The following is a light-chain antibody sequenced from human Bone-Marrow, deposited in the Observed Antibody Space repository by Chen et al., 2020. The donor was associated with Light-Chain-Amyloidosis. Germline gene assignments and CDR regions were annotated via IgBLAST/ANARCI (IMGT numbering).Light chain of an antibody. Sequence: SYVLTQPSSVSVAPGQTATIACGGNNIGSTSVHWYQQTPGQAPLLVVYDDSDRPSGIPERLSGSNSGNTATLTIRRVEAGDEADYYRQVWDRSSDRPVFGGGTKLTVL. CDR2: DDS. CDR1: NIGSTS. V-gene: IGLV3-21*02. CDR3: QVWDRSSDRPV. J-gene: IGLJ3*02.